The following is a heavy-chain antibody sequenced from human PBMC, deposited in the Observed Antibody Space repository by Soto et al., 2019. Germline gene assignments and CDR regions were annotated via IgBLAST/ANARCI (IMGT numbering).Heavy chain of an antibody. CDR2: ISGSGGST. CDR3: AKTPRRGYSYAYFDY. Sequence: PGGSLRLSCAASGFTFSSYAMSWVRQAPGKGLEWVSAISGSGGSTYYADSVKGRFTISRENSKNTLYLQMNSLRAEDTAVYYCAKTPRRGYSYAYFDYWGQGTLVTVS. CDR1: GFTFSSYA. J-gene: IGHJ4*02. D-gene: IGHD5-18*01. V-gene: IGHV3-23*01.